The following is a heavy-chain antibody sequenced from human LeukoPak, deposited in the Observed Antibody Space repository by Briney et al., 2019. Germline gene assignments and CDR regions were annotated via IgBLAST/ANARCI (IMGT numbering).Heavy chain of an antibody. CDR2: IWYDGSNK. J-gene: IGHJ4*02. D-gene: IGHD3-22*01. V-gene: IGHV3-33*01. CDR3: ARGPDYYDSSGYAKFDY. Sequence: GGSLRLSCAASGFTFSSYGMHWVRQAPGKGLEWVAVIWYDGSNKYYADSVKGRFTISRDNSKNTLYLQMNSLRAEDTAVYYCARGPDYYDSSGYAKFDYWGQGTLVTVSS. CDR1: GFTFSSYG.